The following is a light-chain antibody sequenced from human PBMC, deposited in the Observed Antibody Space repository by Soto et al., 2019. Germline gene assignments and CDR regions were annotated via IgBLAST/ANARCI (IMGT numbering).Light chain of an antibody. Sequence: IQMTQSPSTLSAPVGDTVTITCRASQSISSYLNWYQQKPGKAPKLLFYAASSLQSGVPSRFSGSGSGTDFTLTISSLQPEDFATYYCQQSYSTPPITFGQGTRLEIK. V-gene: IGKV1-39*01. CDR2: AAS. CDR3: QQSYSTPPIT. J-gene: IGKJ5*01. CDR1: QSISSY.